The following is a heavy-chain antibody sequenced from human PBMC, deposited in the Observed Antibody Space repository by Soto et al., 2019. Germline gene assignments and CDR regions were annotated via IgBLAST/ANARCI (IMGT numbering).Heavy chain of an antibody. CDR3: AKDNQLHYFDY. CDR1: EFVFRSYG. D-gene: IGHD1-1*01. J-gene: IGHJ4*02. CDR2: ISDDGSNK. V-gene: IGHV3-30*18. Sequence: GGSLRLSCAASEFVFRSYGVHWVRQAPGKGLEWVAVISDDGSNKYYADSVKGRFTISRDNSKNTLYLQMNSLRAEDTAVYYCAKDNQLHYFDYWGQGTLVTVSS.